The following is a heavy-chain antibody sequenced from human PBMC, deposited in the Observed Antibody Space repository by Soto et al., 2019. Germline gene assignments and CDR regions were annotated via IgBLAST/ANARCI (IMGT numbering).Heavy chain of an antibody. CDR1: GGSISSSSYY. CDR2: IYYSGST. Sequence: QLQLQESGPGLVKPSETLSLTCTVSGGSISSSSYYWGWIRQPPGKGLEWIGSIYYSGSTYYNPSLKSRVTISVDTSKNQFSLKLSSVTAADTAVYYCARLGELFRQVYGMDVWGQGTTVTVSS. V-gene: IGHV4-39*01. D-gene: IGHD3-10*01. CDR3: ARLGELFRQVYGMDV. J-gene: IGHJ6*02.